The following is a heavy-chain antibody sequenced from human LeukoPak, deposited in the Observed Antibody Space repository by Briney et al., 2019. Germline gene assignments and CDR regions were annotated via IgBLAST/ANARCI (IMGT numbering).Heavy chain of an antibody. J-gene: IGHJ4*02. CDR1: GFTFSSYW. D-gene: IGHD1-26*01. CDR2: INSDGSST. CDR3: ARDSIVGATPFDY. Sequence: PGGSLGLSCAASGFTFSSYWMHWVRQAPGKGLVWVSRINSDGSSTSYADSVKGRLTISRDNAKDTLYLQMNSLRAEDTAVYYCARDSIVGATPFDYWGQGTLVTVSS. V-gene: IGHV3-74*01.